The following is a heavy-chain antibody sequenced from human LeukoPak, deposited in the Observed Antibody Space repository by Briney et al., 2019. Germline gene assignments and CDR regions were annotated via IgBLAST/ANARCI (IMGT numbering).Heavy chain of an antibody. CDR1: GGSFGGYY. V-gene: IGHV4-34*01. J-gene: IGHJ5*02. D-gene: IGHD3-16*01. CDR2: MNHSGST. CDR3: ARRRSVWGSRNGWFDP. Sequence: KPSETLSLTCAVDGGSFGGYYWSWVRQHPGKGLEWLGEMNHSGSTNYNPSLKGRVTISVDTSKNQFSLKLSSVTAEDTAVYYCARRRSVWGSRNGWFDPWGQGTLVTVSS.